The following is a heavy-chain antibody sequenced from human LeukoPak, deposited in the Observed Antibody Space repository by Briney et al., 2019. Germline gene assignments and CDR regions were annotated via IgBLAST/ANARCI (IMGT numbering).Heavy chain of an antibody. CDR1: GGSISSGSYY. D-gene: IGHD1-26*01. V-gene: IGHV4-61*02. Sequence: PSETLSLTCTVSGGSISSGSYYWSWIRQPAGKGLEWIGRIYTSGSTNYNPSLKSRATISVDTSKNQFSLKLSSVTAADTAVYYCARHDTSGSYYDAYFDYWGQGTLVTVSS. CDR3: ARHDTSGSYYDAYFDY. CDR2: IYTSGST. J-gene: IGHJ4*02.